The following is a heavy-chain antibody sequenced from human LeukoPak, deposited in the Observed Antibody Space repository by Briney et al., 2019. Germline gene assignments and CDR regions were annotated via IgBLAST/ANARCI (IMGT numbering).Heavy chain of an antibody. CDR2: INPSGGST. D-gene: IGHD1-14*01. CDR1: GYTFTSYY. CDR3: ASSVYSPNWFDP. Sequence: ASVKVSCKASGYTFTSYYMHWVRQAPGQGLEWMGIINPSGGSTSCAQKFQGRVTMTTDTSTSTAYMELRSLRSEDTAIYYCASSVYSPNWFDPWGQGTLVTVSS. V-gene: IGHV1-46*01. J-gene: IGHJ5*02.